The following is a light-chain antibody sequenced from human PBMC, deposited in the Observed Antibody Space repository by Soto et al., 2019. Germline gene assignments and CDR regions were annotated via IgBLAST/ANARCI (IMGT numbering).Light chain of an antibody. CDR1: QNIRNW. CDR2: DAS. V-gene: IGKV1-5*01. Sequence: IRMTQSPSTLSASVGDSVTITCRASQNIRNWLAWYQQKPGKAPNPXIYDASSLNSGVPARFSGSGSGTEFTLTISSLQSEDFAVYYCQQYNNWTRTFGQGTKVDIK. CDR3: QQYNNWTRT. J-gene: IGKJ1*01.